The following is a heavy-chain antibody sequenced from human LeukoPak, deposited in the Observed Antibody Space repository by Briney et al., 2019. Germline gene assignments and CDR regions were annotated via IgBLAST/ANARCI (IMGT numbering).Heavy chain of an antibody. CDR3: ARVPNQYCTSRCYYTAFDI. D-gene: IGHD2/OR15-2a*01. Sequence: GASVKVSCKASGYTFASYGISWVRQALGQGLEWMGWISGFNGNTNHAQNLQDRVTMTTDTSTSTAYMELRSLRSDDTAVYFCARVPNQYCTSRCYYTAFDIWGQGTMVTVSS. CDR2: ISGFNGNT. J-gene: IGHJ3*02. CDR1: GYTFASYG. V-gene: IGHV1-18*01.